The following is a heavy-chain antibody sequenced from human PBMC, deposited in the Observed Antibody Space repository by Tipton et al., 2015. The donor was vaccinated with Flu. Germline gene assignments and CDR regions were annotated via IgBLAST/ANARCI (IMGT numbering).Heavy chain of an antibody. Sequence: TLSLTCSVSGGSVSGSDYSWSWIRQPPGQGLEWIGYIHRIGATYYNPSLQSRVIISVDKSKNQVFLRLTSVTAADTAVYYCAREQVVNLRGKQQLVQGFDCWGQGTLVTVSS. CDR1: GGSVSGSDYS. D-gene: IGHD6-13*01. CDR3: AREQVVNLRGKQQLVQGFDC. J-gene: IGHJ4*02. CDR2: IHRIGAT. V-gene: IGHV4-30-2*01.